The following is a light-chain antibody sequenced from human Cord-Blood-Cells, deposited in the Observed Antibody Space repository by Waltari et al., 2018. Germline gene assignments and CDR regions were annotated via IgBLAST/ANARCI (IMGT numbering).Light chain of an antibody. CDR1: QSVLYSSNNKNY. CDR2: WAS. V-gene: IGKV4-1*01. Sequence: DIVMTQSPDSLAASLGERATINCQSRQSVLYSSNNKNYLAWYQQKPGQPPKLLIYWASTRESGVPDRFSGSGSGTDFTLTISSLQAEDVAVYYCQQYYSTPFTFGPGTKVDIK. J-gene: IGKJ3*01. CDR3: QQYYSTPFT.